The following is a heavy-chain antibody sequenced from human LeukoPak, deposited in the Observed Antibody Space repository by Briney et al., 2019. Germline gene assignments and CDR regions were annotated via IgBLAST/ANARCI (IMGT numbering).Heavy chain of an antibody. CDR2: IIPIFGTA. Sequence: SVKVSCKASGGTFSSYAISWVRQAPGQGLEWMGGIIPIFGTANYAPKFQGRVTITADESTSTAYMELSSLRSEDTAVYYCARGNGIGGANDYWGQGTLVTVSS. D-gene: IGHD1-26*01. CDR3: ARGNGIGGANDY. J-gene: IGHJ4*02. CDR1: GGTFSSYA. V-gene: IGHV1-69*13.